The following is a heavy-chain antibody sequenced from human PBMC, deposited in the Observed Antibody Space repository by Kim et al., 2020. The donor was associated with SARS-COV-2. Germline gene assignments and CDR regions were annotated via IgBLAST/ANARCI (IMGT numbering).Heavy chain of an antibody. Sequence: GGSLRLSCAASGFTFDDYAMHWVRQAPGKGLEWVSGISWNSGSIGYADSVKGRFTISRDNAKNSLYLQMNSLRAEDTALYYCAKDIRSGWYGLTRNNWFDPWGQGTLVTVSS. CDR2: ISWNSGSI. CDR1: GFTFDDYA. V-gene: IGHV3-9*01. J-gene: IGHJ5*02. CDR3: AKDIRSGWYGLTRNNWFDP. D-gene: IGHD6-19*01.